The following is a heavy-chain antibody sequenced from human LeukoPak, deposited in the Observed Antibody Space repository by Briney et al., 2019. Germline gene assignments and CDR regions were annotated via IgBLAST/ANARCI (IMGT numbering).Heavy chain of an antibody. D-gene: IGHD4-17*01. CDR2: ISSSSSYL. Sequence: GGSLRLSCAASGFTFSSYSVNGVRQAPGKGLEWVASISSSSSYLYYAASVKGRFTISRDNAKNSLYLQMNSLRAEDTAVYYCALVPPGYGEDAFDIWGQGTMVTVSS. CDR3: ALVPPGYGEDAFDI. V-gene: IGHV3-21*01. J-gene: IGHJ3*02. CDR1: GFTFSSYS.